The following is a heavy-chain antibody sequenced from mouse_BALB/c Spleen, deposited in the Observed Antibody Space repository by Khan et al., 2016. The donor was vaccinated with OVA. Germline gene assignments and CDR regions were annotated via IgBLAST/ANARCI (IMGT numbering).Heavy chain of an antibody. CDR2: INPSTGYT. CDR1: DYTFTTYW. CDR3: ANHGSSSAWFAY. V-gene: IGHV1-7*01. D-gene: IGHD1-1*01. Sequence: VQLQESGAELAKPGASVKMSCKASDYTFTTYWTHWVKQRPGQGLEWIGYINPSTGYTEYNQKFKDKATLTADKSSSTAYMQLSSLTSEDTAVCLCANHGSSSAWFAYWGQGTLVTVSA. J-gene: IGHJ3*01.